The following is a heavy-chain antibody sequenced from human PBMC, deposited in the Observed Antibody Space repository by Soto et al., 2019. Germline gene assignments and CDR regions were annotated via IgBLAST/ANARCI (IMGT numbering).Heavy chain of an antibody. J-gene: IGHJ3*01. CDR1: GYKVTELN. CDR3: VTDPGALQGTDAFDD. Sequence: GASVKVSCKVSGYKVTELNIHWVRQAPGKGLEWMGGYDYANGEPTYPQRFQGRVAMTDDASTNTAHMELRDLKSEDTAVYFCVTDPGALQGTDAFDDWGQGTLVTVSS. CDR2: YDYANGEP. V-gene: IGHV1-24*01. D-gene: IGHD1-1*01.